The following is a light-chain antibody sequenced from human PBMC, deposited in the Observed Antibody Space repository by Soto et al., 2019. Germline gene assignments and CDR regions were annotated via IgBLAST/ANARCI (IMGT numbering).Light chain of an antibody. V-gene: IGKV1-33*01. J-gene: IGKJ2*01. CDR1: QDISTS. CDR2: DTS. Sequence: DIQLTQSPSSLSASIGDSVTITCQASQDISTSLNWYHRRPGKAPKLLITDTSTLQTGVPPRFRGSGAGTDFSFTISRLQPEDFGEYYCQQYETVPTFGQGTKVKIK. CDR3: QQYETVPT.